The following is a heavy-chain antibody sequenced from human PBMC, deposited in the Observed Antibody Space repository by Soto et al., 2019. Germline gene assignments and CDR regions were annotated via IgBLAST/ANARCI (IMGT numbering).Heavy chain of an antibody. Sequence: QVQLLQSGAEVKKPGASVKVSCKVSGHTLTELSMHWVRQAPGRGLEWMGGFAPEDGETIFAKTFQGRVTMTEDTSTDSTYMELTSLRSEDPAVYYCAAGGTRWLHSPFDYWGQGTLVTISS. J-gene: IGHJ4*02. D-gene: IGHD1-1*01. CDR1: GHTLTELS. CDR2: FAPEDGET. CDR3: AAGGTRWLHSPFDY. V-gene: IGHV1-24*01.